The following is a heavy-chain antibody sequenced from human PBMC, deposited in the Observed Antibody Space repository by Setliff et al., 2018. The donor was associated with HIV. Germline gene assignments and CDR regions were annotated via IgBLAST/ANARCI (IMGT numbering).Heavy chain of an antibody. CDR3: ARWPTTASQYYYYYMDV. D-gene: IGHD4-17*01. CDR1: GYTFTNFY. V-gene: IGHV1-46*01. J-gene: IGHJ6*03. CDR2: INPSGGST. Sequence: ASVKVSCKASGYTFTNFYIHWVRQAPGQGLEWLGMINPSGGSTTYAQKFQGRVTMTRDTFTSTVYMDLSSLRSEDTAVYYCARWPTTASQYYYYYMDVWGKGTTVTVSS.